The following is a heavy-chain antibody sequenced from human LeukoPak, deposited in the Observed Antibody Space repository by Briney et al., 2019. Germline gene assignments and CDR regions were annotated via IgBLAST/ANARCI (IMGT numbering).Heavy chain of an antibody. J-gene: IGHJ4*02. V-gene: IGHV3-48*03. CDR2: ISSSGSTI. CDR1: GFTFSSYE. Sequence: PGGSLRLSCAASGFTFSSYEMNWVRQAPGKGLEWVSYISSSGSTIYYADSVRGRFTISRDNAKNSLYLQMNSLRAEDTAVYYCARTTYYDFWSGSARGYFDYWGQGTLVTVSS. D-gene: IGHD3-3*01. CDR3: ARTTYYDFWSGSARGYFDY.